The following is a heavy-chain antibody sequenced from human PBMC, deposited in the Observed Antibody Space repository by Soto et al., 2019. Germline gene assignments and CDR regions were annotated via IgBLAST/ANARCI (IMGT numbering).Heavy chain of an antibody. D-gene: IGHD3-16*01. CDR2: MNPNSGNT. Sequence: ASVKVSFKASGYSFTRYDVHWVRQATGQGLEWMGWMNPNSGNTGYAQKFQGRVTMTRNTSTSTAYMELSSLRSEDTAVYYCASLICSYTLGVYNYNGMDVWGQCTSVTVSS. V-gene: IGHV1-8*01. CDR1: GYSFTRYD. J-gene: IGHJ6*02. CDR3: ASLICSYTLGVYNYNGMDV.